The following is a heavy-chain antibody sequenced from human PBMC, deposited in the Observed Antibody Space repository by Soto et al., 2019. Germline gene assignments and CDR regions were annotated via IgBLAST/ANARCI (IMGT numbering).Heavy chain of an antibody. Sequence: QVQLQELGPGLMKPSGTLSLTCAVSGGSISSNNWWSWVRQPPGKGLEWIGEIFHGGTTNYTYNPSLTSRVTIAVDKSKNPFSLKVSSVPAADTAVYYCARGSFGVTCTLDYWGQGTLVTVSS. CDR3: ARGSFGVTCTLDY. J-gene: IGHJ4*02. CDR1: GGSISSNNW. D-gene: IGHD3-16*01. CDR2: IFHGGTT. V-gene: IGHV4-4*02.